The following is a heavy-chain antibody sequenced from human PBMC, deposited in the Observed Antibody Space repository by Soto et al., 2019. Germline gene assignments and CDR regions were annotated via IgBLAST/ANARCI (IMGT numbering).Heavy chain of an antibody. Sequence: GASVKVSCKASGYTFTGYYMHWVRQSPGQGLEWMGWINPNSGGTNYAQKFQGWVTMTRDTSISTAYMELSRLRSDDTAVYYCARAPLMTTGYYYYYGMDVWGQGTTVTVSS. D-gene: IGHD4-4*01. CDR1: GYTFTGYY. J-gene: IGHJ6*02. CDR2: INPNSGGT. CDR3: ARAPLMTTGYYYYYGMDV. V-gene: IGHV1-2*04.